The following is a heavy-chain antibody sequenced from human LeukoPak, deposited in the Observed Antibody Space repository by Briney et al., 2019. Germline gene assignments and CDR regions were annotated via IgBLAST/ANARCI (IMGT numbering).Heavy chain of an antibody. CDR2: ISYDGNNK. CDR3: VRGVTEHRGVAQFDI. J-gene: IGHJ4*02. V-gene: IGHV3-30*04. Sequence: GGSLRLSCEASGFPFSVYSMYWVRQAPGKGLEWVSVISYDGNNKNYAYAVRGRFPISRDNFKSALCPPMNSLIDEDAAVNYCVRGVTEHRGVAQFDICGLGTPVTVSS. CDR1: GFPFSVYS. D-gene: IGHD3-3*01.